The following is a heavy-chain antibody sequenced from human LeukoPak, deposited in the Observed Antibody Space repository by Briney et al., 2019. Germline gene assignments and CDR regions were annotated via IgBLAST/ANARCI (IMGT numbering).Heavy chain of an antibody. Sequence: PGRSLRLSCAASGFTFSSYAMHWVRQAPGKGLEWVAVISYDGSNKYYADSVKGRFTISRDNSKNTLYLQMNSLRAEDTAVYYCARDFSGYYYGSGSYYNPHMDVWGKGTTVTVSS. V-gene: IGHV3-30*04. J-gene: IGHJ6*03. CDR2: ISYDGSNK. D-gene: IGHD3-10*01. CDR3: ARDFSGYYYGSGSYYNPHMDV. CDR1: GFTFSSYA.